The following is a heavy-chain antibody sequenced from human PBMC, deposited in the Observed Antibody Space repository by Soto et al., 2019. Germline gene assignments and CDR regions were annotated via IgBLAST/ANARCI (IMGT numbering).Heavy chain of an antibody. J-gene: IGHJ4*02. Sequence: KSSETLSLTCTVSGGSISSYYWSWIRQPPGKGLEWIGYIYYSGSTNYNPSLKSRVTISVDTSKNQFPLKLSSVTAADTAVYYCARGAYDYVWGSYRYRQSWFDYWGQGTLVTVSS. D-gene: IGHD3-16*02. CDR2: IYYSGST. CDR1: GGSISSYY. V-gene: IGHV4-59*01. CDR3: ARGAYDYVWGSYRYRQSWFDY.